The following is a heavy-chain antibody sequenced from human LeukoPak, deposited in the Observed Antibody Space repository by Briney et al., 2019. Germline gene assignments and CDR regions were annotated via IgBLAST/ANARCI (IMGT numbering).Heavy chain of an antibody. J-gene: IGHJ4*02. D-gene: IGHD2/OR15-2a*01. V-gene: IGHV3-33*08. CDR1: GFTFSSYS. CDR3: AREGPRGNSQFDY. CDR2: IWYDGSNK. Sequence: GGSLRLSCAASGFTFSSYSMNWARQAPGKGLEWVALIWYDGSNKYYTDSVKGRLTISRDNSKDTLFLQMNGLRAEDTAVYYCAREGPRGNSQFDYWGQGTLVTVSS.